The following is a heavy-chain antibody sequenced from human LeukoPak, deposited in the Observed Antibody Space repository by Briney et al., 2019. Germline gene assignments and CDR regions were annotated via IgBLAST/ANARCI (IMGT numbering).Heavy chain of an antibody. D-gene: IGHD3-10*01. CDR3: ARDPLGFGEIT. CDR1: GGSISSSSYY. Sequence: SETLSLTCTVSGGSISSSSYYWGWIRQPPGKGLEWIGYIYYSGSTNYNPSLKSRVTISVDTSKNQFSLKLSSVTAADTAVYYCARDPLGFGEITRGQGTLVTVSS. CDR2: IYYSGST. J-gene: IGHJ4*02. V-gene: IGHV4-61*05.